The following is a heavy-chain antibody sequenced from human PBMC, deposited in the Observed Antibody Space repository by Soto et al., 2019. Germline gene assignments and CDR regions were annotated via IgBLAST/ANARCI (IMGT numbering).Heavy chain of an antibody. CDR1: GYSFTSYW. J-gene: IGHJ6*02. CDR3: AKSQEDGMDV. Sequence: GESLKISGKGSGYSFTSYWISWVRQMPGKGLEWMGRIDPSDSYTNYSPSFQGHVTISADKSISTAYLQWSSLKASDTAMYYCAKSQEDGMDVWGQGTTVTVSS. CDR2: IDPSDSYT. V-gene: IGHV5-10-1*01.